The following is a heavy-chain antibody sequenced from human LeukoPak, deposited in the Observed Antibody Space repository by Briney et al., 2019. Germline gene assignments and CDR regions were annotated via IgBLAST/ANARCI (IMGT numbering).Heavy chain of an antibody. CDR1: GGSISSYY. Sequence: SETLSLTCTVSGGSISSYYWSWIRQPAGKGLEWIGRIYTSGSTNYNPSLKSRVTISVDTSKNQFSLKLSSVTAADTAVYYCARSIAAAGTGGWSYYYYYMDVWGKGTTVTVSS. CDR2: IYTSGST. D-gene: IGHD6-13*01. J-gene: IGHJ6*03. V-gene: IGHV4-4*07. CDR3: ARSIAAAGTGGWSYYYYYMDV.